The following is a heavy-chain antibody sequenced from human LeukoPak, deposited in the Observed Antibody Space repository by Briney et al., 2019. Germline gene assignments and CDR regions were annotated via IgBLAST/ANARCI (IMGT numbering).Heavy chain of an antibody. CDR3: AKDHYYYDSSGYYYVYFQH. CDR2: ISYDGSNK. D-gene: IGHD3-22*01. Sequence: PGGSLRLSCAASGFTFSSYGMHWVRQAPGKGLEWVAVISYDGSNKYYADSVKGRFTISRDNSKNTLYLQMNSLRAEDTAVYYCAKDHYYYDSSGYYYVYFQHWGQGTLVTVSS. V-gene: IGHV3-30*18. J-gene: IGHJ1*01. CDR1: GFTFSSYG.